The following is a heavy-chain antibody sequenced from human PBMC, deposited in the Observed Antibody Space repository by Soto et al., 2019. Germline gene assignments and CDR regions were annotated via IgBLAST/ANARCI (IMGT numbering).Heavy chain of an antibody. CDR2: IYYSGST. J-gene: IGHJ4*02. D-gene: IGHD6-19*01. V-gene: IGHV4-59*01. CDR1: GGSISSYY. Sequence: GSLRLSCTVSGGSISSYYWSWIRQPPGKGLEWIGYIYYSGSTNYNPSLKSRVTISVDTSKNQFSLKLSSVTAADTAVYYCARRDSSGWYYFDYWGQGTLVTVSS. CDR3: ARRDSSGWYYFDY.